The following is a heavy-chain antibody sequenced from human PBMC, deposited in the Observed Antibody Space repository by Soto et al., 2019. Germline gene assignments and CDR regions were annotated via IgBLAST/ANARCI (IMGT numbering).Heavy chain of an antibody. CDR3: AREGEDDYVWGSHDY. Sequence: QVQLVESGGGVVQPGRSLRLSCAASGFTFSSYGMHRVRQAPGKGLEWVAVIWYDGSNKYYADSVKGRFTISRDNSKNTLYLQMNSLRAEDTAVYYCAREGEDDYVWGSHDYWGQGTLVTVSS. CDR1: GFTFSSYG. V-gene: IGHV3-33*01. J-gene: IGHJ4*02. CDR2: IWYDGSNK. D-gene: IGHD3-16*01.